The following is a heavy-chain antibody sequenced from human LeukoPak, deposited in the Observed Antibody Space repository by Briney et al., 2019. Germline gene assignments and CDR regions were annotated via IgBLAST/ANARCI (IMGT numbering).Heavy chain of an antibody. V-gene: IGHV3-48*04. J-gene: IGHJ4*02. D-gene: IGHD4-17*01. CDR3: ARDGDGNFDY. CDR2: ISYSSYTI. CDR1: GFAFSGYS. Sequence: PGGSLRLSCSASGFAFSGYSMNWIRQAPGKGREWVAYISYSSYTIHYPDSVKCRFTISRDNAKNSLYLQMNSLRAEDTAMYYCARDGDGNFDYWGQGTLVTVSS.